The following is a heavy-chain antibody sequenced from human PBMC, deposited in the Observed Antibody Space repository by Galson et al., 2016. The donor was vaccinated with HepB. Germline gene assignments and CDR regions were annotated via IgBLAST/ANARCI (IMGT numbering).Heavy chain of an antibody. Sequence: SLRLSCAASGFTFDDYAMHWVRQAPGKGLEWVSGISWNSNSIDYADSVKGRFTISRDNAKNSLYLQMNSLRAEDTALYYCVKDIGYSYRDAFDFWGQGTMVTVSS. V-gene: IGHV3-9*01. D-gene: IGHD5-18*01. CDR3: VKDIGYSYRDAFDF. J-gene: IGHJ3*01. CDR1: GFTFDDYA. CDR2: ISWNSNSI.